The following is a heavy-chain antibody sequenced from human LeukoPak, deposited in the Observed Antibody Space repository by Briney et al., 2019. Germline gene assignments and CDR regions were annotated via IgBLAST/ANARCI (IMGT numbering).Heavy chain of an antibody. D-gene: IGHD1-26*01. CDR1: GFTFNSYA. V-gene: IGHV3-23*01. J-gene: IGHJ5*02. CDR2: ISASGTIT. Sequence: GGSLRLSCAASGFTFNSYAMNWVRQAPGKGLDWVSTISASGTITYYAPSVKGRFTISRDNSRDTLYLQMNSLRAEDTAIYYCAKKLFSGGSNWFDPWGQGTLVTVSS. CDR3: AKKLFSGGSNWFDP.